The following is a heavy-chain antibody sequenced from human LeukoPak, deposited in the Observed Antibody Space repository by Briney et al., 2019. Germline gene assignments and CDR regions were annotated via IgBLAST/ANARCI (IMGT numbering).Heavy chain of an antibody. CDR2: MNPNNGDS. CDR1: GYTFTNYH. D-gene: IGHD6-25*01. Sequence: ASVKVSCEASGYTFTNYHINWVRQATGQGLEWMGWMNPNNGDSGYAQKFQGRVTITRDTPISTSYMGLRSLRSDDTAVYFCARTTSFTASGYDYWGQGTLVTVSS. CDR3: ARTTSFTASGYDY. V-gene: IGHV1-8*03. J-gene: IGHJ4*02.